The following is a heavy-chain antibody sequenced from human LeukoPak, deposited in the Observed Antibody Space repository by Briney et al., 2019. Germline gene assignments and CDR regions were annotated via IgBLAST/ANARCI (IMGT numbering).Heavy chain of an antibody. Sequence: KPSETLSLTCAVYGGSLSNYYWIWIRQPPGKGLEWIGEINHSGRTHYNPSLKSRVTISIDTSKNQFPLKLSSVTAADTAVYYCAIEAIVGAPRGDYWGQGTLVTVSS. V-gene: IGHV4-34*01. CDR3: AIEAIVGAPRGDY. CDR1: GGSLSNYY. CDR2: INHSGRT. D-gene: IGHD1-26*01. J-gene: IGHJ4*02.